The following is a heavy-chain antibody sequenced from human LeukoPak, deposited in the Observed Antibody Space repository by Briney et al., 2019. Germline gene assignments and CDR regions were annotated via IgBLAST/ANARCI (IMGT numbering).Heavy chain of an antibody. V-gene: IGHV4-34*01. CDR2: INRSGRT. D-gene: IGHD4-17*01. CDR3: ARVGDYVNAFDV. J-gene: IGHJ3*01. CDR1: GGSFNDYF. Sequence: PSETLSLTCAVYGGSFNDYFWTWIRQPPGKGLEWIGDINRSGRTTYNPSLKSRVTISIDTSKNQFSLRLSSVTAADTAIYSCARVGDYVNAFDVWGQGTMVTVSS.